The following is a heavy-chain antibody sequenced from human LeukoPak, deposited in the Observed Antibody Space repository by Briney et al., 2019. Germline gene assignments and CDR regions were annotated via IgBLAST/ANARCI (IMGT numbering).Heavy chain of an antibody. Sequence: SVKVSCKTSGGTFSNSGISWVRLAPGQGPEWMGGIIPVFGTPNYAQKFQGRLTITADRSTTTAYMKLSSLTSDDTAVYYCARERLARFPYFDYWGQGTLVAVSS. CDR1: GGTFSNSG. CDR3: ARERLARFPYFDY. V-gene: IGHV1-69*06. D-gene: IGHD3-3*01. J-gene: IGHJ4*02. CDR2: IIPVFGTP.